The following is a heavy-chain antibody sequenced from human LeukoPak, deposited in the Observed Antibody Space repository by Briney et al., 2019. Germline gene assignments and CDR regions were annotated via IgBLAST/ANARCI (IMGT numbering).Heavy chain of an antibody. CDR1: AFTFNTYW. D-gene: IGHD1-26*01. CDR3: ARGAKWAYYFDY. CDR2: INVDESST. J-gene: IGHJ4*02. Sequence: LPGRSLRLSCAASAFTFNTYWMHWVRQVPGRGLEWVSRINVDESSTNYADSVKGRFTISRDNAKDTLYLHMNSLTAEDTAVYYCARGAKWAYYFDYWGQGTLVTVSS. V-gene: IGHV3-74*01.